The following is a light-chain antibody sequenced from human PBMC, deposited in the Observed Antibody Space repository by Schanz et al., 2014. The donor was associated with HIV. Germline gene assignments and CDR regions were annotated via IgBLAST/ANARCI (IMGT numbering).Light chain of an antibody. CDR2: LNSDGSH. Sequence: QLVLTQSPSASASLGASVKLTCTLDSGHRTYAIAWHQQQPEKGPRYLMNLNSDGSHSKGDGIPDRFSGSSSGAERYLTISSLQSEDEADYCCQTWGTGIVVFGGGTKVTVL. V-gene: IGLV4-69*02. CDR1: SGHRTYA. CDR3: QTWGTGIVV. J-gene: IGLJ2*01.